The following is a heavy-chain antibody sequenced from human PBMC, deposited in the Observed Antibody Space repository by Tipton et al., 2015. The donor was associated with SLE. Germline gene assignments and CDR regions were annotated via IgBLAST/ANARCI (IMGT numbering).Heavy chain of an antibody. CDR3: ARALLGDAFDI. CDR2: IYYSGST. J-gene: IGHJ3*02. V-gene: IGHV4-59*01. CDR1: GGSISSYY. Sequence: TLSLTCTVSGGSISSYYWSWIRQPPGKGLEWIGNIYYSGSTNYNPSLKSRVTISVDTSKNQFSLKLSSVTAADTAVYYCARALLGDAFDIWGQGTMVTVSS. D-gene: IGHD3-16*01.